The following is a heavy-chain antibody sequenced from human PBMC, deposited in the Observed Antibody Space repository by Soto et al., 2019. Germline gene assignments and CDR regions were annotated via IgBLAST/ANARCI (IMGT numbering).Heavy chain of an antibody. V-gene: IGHV3-23*01. Sequence: GGSLRLSCAAPGFTFSTYAMSWVRQAPGKGLEWVSALSASGASTYYADSVEGRFTISRDNSMNALYLQMNSLRIKDTAVYYCAHPRGYGVFDAYDIWGQGTMVTVSS. CDR3: AHPRGYGVFDAYDI. J-gene: IGHJ3*02. D-gene: IGHD4-17*01. CDR1: GFTFSTYA. CDR2: LSASGAST.